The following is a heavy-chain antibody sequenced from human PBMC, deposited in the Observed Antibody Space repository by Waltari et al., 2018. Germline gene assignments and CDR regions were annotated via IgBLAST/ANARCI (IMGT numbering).Heavy chain of an antibody. D-gene: IGHD6-19*01. Sequence: QVQLQESGPGLVKPSETLSLTCTVSGGSISSYYWSWIRQPPGKGLEWIGYIYYSGSTNYNPSLKSRVTISVDTSKNQFSLKLSSVTAADTAVYYCARGKEEQWLVHNYYYMDVWGKGTTVTVSS. J-gene: IGHJ6*03. V-gene: IGHV4-59*01. CDR3: ARGKEEQWLVHNYYYMDV. CDR1: GGSISSYY. CDR2: IYYSGST.